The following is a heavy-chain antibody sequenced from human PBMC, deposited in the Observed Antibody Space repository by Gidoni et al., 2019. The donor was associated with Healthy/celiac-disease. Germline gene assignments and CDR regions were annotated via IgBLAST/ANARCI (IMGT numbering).Heavy chain of an antibody. CDR3: ARGGPNYYDSSGYWGLFDY. J-gene: IGHJ4*02. V-gene: IGHV4-34*01. D-gene: IGHD3-22*01. CDR1: GGSFSGYS. Sequence: QVQLQQWGAGLLKPSETLSLTCALYGGSFSGYSWSWIRQPPGKGLEWIGEINHSGSTNYNPSLKSRVTISVDTSKNQFSLKLSSVTAADTAVYYCARGGPNYYDSSGYWGLFDYWGQGTLVTVSS. CDR2: INHSGST.